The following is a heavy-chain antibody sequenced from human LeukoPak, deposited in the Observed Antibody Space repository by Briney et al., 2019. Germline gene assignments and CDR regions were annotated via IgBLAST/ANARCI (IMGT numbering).Heavy chain of an antibody. CDR3: ARGMVRGVIITSEMYFDY. D-gene: IGHD3-10*01. J-gene: IGHJ4*02. CDR2: IIPIFGTT. V-gene: IGHV1-69*13. CDR1: GYTFTSYG. Sequence: SVKVSCKASGYTFTSYGISWVRQAPGQGLEWMGGIIPIFGTTNYAQKFQGRVSITADESTSTAYMELSSLRSEDTAVYYCARGMVRGVIITSEMYFDYWGQGTLVTVSS.